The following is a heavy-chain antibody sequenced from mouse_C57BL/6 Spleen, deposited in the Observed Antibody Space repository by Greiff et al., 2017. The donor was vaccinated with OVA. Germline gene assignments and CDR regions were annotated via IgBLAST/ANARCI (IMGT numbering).Heavy chain of an antibody. J-gene: IGHJ1*03. CDR3: APIATVVDWYLDV. CDR2: IDPANGNT. D-gene: IGHD1-1*01. Sequence: VHVKQSVAELVRPGASVKLSCTASGFNIKNTYMHWVKQRPEQGLEWIGRIDPANGNTKYSPKFQGKATITADTSSNTAYLQLSSLTYEDTAIYYCAPIATVVDWYLDVWGTGTTVTVSS. CDR1: GFNIKNTY. V-gene: IGHV14-3*01.